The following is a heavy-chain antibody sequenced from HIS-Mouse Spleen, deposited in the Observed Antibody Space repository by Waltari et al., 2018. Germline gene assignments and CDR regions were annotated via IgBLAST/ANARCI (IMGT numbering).Heavy chain of an antibody. CDR1: GFSLSTSGVG. D-gene: IGHD4-17*01. J-gene: IGHJ3*02. CDR3: AHRGYGDYVRGDAFDI. Sequence: QITLKESGPTLVKPTQTLTLTCTFSGFSLSTSGVGVGWIRQPPGKALEWLALIYWNDDKRYSPSLKSRLTITKDTSKNQVVLTMTNMDPVDTATYYCAHRGYGDYVRGDAFDIWGQGTMVTVSS. V-gene: IGHV2-5*01. CDR2: IYWNDDK.